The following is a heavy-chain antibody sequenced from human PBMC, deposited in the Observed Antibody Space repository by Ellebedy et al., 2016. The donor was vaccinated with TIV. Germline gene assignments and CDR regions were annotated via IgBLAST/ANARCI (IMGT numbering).Heavy chain of an antibody. CDR1: GGSIGSYF. J-gene: IGHJ5*02. V-gene: IGHV4-4*07. CDR2: IYTSGST. CDR3: ARDLGLYNWYDP. D-gene: IGHD7-27*01. Sequence: MPSETLSLTCTVSGGSIGSYFWSWVRQPARKRLELIGRIYTSGSTNYNPSLKSRVTMSVDTSQNQFSLKLSSVTAADTAVYYCARDLGLYNWYDPWGQGTLVTVSS.